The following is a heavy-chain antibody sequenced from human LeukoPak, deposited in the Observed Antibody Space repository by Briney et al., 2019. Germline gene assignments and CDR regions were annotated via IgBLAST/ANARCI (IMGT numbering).Heavy chain of an antibody. CDR2: ISYDGSNK. D-gene: IGHD3-10*01. CDR3: ARTSYGSGSYSDY. V-gene: IGHV3-30*04. Sequence: GGSLRLSCAASGFTFSSYAMHWVRQAPGKGLEWVAVISYDGSNKYYADSVKGRFTISRDNSKNTLYLQMNSLRAEDTAVYYCARTSYGSGSYSDYWGQGTLVTVSS. J-gene: IGHJ4*02. CDR1: GFTFSSYA.